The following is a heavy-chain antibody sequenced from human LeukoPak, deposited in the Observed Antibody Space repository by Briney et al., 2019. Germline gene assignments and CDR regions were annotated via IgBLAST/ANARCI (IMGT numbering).Heavy chain of an antibody. CDR3: ARAGPPFYYYSGMDV. D-gene: IGHD3-10*01. Sequence: GCLRVSCAASGFTPCGYLMSSVRPAPGGGREWVANIKQDVREKYYMHSLKGRFTLSTDNAKNSLYLQMNSLRAEDTAVYYCARAGPPFYYYSGMDVWGKGTTVTVSS. J-gene: IGHJ6*04. V-gene: IGHV3-7*03. CDR2: IKQDVREK. CDR1: GFTPCGYL.